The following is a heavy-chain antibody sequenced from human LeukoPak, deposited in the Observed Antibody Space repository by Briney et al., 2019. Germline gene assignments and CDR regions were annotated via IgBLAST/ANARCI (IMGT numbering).Heavy chain of an antibody. CDR3: AKDYLFWDTAMAQDY. CDR1: GFTFSSYA. Sequence: GGSLRLSCAASGFTFSSYAMSWVRQAPGNRLEWVSAISGSGGSTYYADSVKGRFTISRDNSKNTLYLQMNSLRAEDTAVYYCAKDYLFWDTAMAQDYWGQGTLVTVSS. D-gene: IGHD5-18*01. J-gene: IGHJ4*02. CDR2: ISGSGGST. V-gene: IGHV3-23*01.